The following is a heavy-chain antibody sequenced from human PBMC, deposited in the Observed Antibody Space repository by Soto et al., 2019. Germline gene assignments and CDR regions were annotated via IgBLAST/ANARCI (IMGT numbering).Heavy chain of an antibody. V-gene: IGHV1-69*13. CDR2: FIAMLGTP. CDR1: GGTFGSQG. D-gene: IGHD5-18*01. CDR3: ARGAMANCDY. Sequence: ASVKVSCKAPGGTFGSQGIAWVRQAPGQGLEWMGGFIAMLGTPTYAKKVQGRATISADESLTSSYLELRSLRSEDTGVYFCARGAMANCDYWGQGTVVTVSS. J-gene: IGHJ4*02.